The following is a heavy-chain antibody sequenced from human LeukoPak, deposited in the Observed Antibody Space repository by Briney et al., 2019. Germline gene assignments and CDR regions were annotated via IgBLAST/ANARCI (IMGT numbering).Heavy chain of an antibody. V-gene: IGHV1-8*01. Sequence: ASVKVSCKASGYTFTSYDINWVRQATGQGLEWMGWMNPNSGNTGYAQKFQGRVTMTRNTSISTAYMELSSLRSDDTAVYYCARSRGSIDTTFGVVTPIPDAFDIWGQGTMVTVSS. CDR1: GYTFTSYD. D-gene: IGHD3-3*01. CDR3: ARSRGSIDTTFGVVTPIPDAFDI. J-gene: IGHJ3*02. CDR2: MNPNSGNT.